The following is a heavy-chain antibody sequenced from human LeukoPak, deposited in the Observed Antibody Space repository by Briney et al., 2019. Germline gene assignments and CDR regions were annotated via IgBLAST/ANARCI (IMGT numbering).Heavy chain of an antibody. D-gene: IGHD1-14*01. CDR1: GGTFSNDA. V-gene: IGHV1-69*04. J-gene: IGHJ6*02. CDR3: ARNHLNGMDV. CDR2: IIPILGIA. Sequence: SVKVSCKASGGTFSNDAISWARQAPGQGLEWMGRIIPILGIANYAQKFQGRVTITADKSTSTAYMELSSLRSEDTAVYYCARNHLNGMDVWGQGTTVTVSS.